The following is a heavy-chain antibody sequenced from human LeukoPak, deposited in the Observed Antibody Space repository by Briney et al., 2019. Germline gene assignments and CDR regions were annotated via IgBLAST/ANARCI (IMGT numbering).Heavy chain of an antibody. D-gene: IGHD3-10*01. Sequence: PSQTLSLTCTVSGGSISSGGYYWSWIRQPPGKGLEWIGYIYHSGSTYYNPSLKSRVTISVDRSKNQFSLRLSSVTAADTAVYYCARTAIVQTGRDYWGQGTLVTVSS. CDR3: ARTAIVQTGRDY. CDR2: IYHSGST. V-gene: IGHV4-30-2*01. J-gene: IGHJ4*02. CDR1: GGSISSGGYY.